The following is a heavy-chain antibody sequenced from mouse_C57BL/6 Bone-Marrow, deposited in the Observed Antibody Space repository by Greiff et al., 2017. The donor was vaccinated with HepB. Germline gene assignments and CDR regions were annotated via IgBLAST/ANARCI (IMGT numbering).Heavy chain of an antibody. CDR3: ARHPYSNEFAY. V-gene: IGHV5-12*01. D-gene: IGHD2-5*01. J-gene: IGHJ3*01. CDR1: GFTFSDYY. Sequence: EVMLVESGGGLVQPGGSLKLSCAASGFTFSDYYMYWVRQTPEKRLEWVAYISNGGGSTDYPDTVKGRFTISRDNAKNTLYLQMSRLKSEDTAMYYCARHPYSNEFAYWGQGTLVTVSA. CDR2: ISNGGGST.